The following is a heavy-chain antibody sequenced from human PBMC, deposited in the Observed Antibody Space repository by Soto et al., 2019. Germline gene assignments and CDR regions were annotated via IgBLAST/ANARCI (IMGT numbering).Heavy chain of an antibody. Sequence: QVQLQQWGAGLLKPSETLSLTCAVYGGSFSGYYWSWIRQPPGKGLEWIGEINHSGSTNYNPSLKSRVTISVDPSKNQFSLKLSSVTAADTAVYYCARKRVAVATITGSFDYWGQGTLVTVSS. CDR1: GGSFSGYY. CDR3: ARKRVAVATITGSFDY. J-gene: IGHJ4*02. CDR2: INHSGST. D-gene: IGHD5-12*01. V-gene: IGHV4-34*01.